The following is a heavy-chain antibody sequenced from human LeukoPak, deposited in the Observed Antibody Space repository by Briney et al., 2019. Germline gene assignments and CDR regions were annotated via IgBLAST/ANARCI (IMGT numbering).Heavy chain of an antibody. J-gene: IGHJ3*02. CDR2: IYTRGST. V-gene: IGHV4-4*07. CDR1: GGSINNYY. D-gene: IGHD2-15*01. CDR3: ARGRYCSADICSGGDAFDI. Sequence: SETLSLTCTVSGGSINNYYWSWIRQPAGKWLEWIGRIYTRGSTNYNPSLKSRVTMSVDTSKNQFSLKLSSVTAADTAVYYCARGRYCSADICSGGDAFDIWGQGTMVSVSS.